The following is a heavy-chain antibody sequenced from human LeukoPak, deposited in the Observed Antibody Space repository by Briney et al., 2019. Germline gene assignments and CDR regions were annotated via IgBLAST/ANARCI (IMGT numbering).Heavy chain of an antibody. CDR1: GFTFDDYA. CDR2: ISWNSGSI. D-gene: IGHD6-19*01. Sequence: GRSLRLPCAASGFTFDDYAMHWVRQAPGKGLEWVSGISWNSGSIGYADSVKGRFTISRDNAKNSPYLQMNSLRAEDTALYYCAKDLSAVAGPFDYWGQGTLVTVSS. J-gene: IGHJ4*02. CDR3: AKDLSAVAGPFDY. V-gene: IGHV3-9*01.